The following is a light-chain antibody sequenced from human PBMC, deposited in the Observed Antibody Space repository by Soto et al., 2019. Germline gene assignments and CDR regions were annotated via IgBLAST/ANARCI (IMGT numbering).Light chain of an antibody. CDR3: AAWDDSLRGHYV. J-gene: IGLJ1*01. Sequence: QSALTQPPSASGTPGQRVTISCSGSNSNIGGNSVNWYQQFPGAAPKLLISSNNQRPSGIPDRFSGSKSGTSASLAISGLQFDDEADYYCAAWDDSLRGHYVLGSGTNVTV. CDR2: SNN. V-gene: IGLV1-44*01. CDR1: NSNIGGNS.